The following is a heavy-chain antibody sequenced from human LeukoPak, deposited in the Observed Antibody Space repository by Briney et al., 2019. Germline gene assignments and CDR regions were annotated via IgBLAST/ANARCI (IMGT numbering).Heavy chain of an antibody. CDR3: ARGDIVVVPVAINAFDI. Sequence: PSETLSLTCTVSGGSISSGGYYWSWIRQHPGKGLEWIGYIYYSGSTYYNPSLKSRVTISVDTSKNQFSLKLSSVTAADTAVYYCARGDIVVVPVAINAFDIWGQGTMVTVSS. J-gene: IGHJ3*02. D-gene: IGHD2-2*02. V-gene: IGHV4-31*03. CDR1: GGSISSGGYY. CDR2: IYYSGST.